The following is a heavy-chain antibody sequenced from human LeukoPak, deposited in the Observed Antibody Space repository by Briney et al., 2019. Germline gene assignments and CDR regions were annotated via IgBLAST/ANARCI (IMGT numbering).Heavy chain of an antibody. J-gene: IGHJ4*02. CDR3: ARRTYYCDSSGYYKAHYFDY. CDR2: INHSGST. V-gene: IGHV4-34*01. Sequence: SETLSLTCAVYGGSFSGYYWSWIRQPPGKGLEWIGEINHSGSTNYNPSLKSRVTISVDTSKNQFSLKLSSVTAADTAVYYCARRTYYCDSSGYYKAHYFDYWGQGTLVTVSS. D-gene: IGHD3-22*01. CDR1: GGSFSGYY.